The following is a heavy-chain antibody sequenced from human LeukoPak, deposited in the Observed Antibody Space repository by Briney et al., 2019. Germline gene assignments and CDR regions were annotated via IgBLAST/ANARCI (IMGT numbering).Heavy chain of an antibody. D-gene: IGHD3-10*01. CDR2: ISDSGGDT. Sequence: GGSLRLSRAASGFIFNNFALNWVRQAPGKGLEWVSDISDSGGDTYYADSVRGRFTISRDNFKNTLYLQMNSLRADDTAIYYCARVIRYGSGNYYYFDYWGQGTLVTVSS. CDR1: GFIFNNFA. V-gene: IGHV3-23*01. CDR3: ARVIRYGSGNYYYFDY. J-gene: IGHJ4*02.